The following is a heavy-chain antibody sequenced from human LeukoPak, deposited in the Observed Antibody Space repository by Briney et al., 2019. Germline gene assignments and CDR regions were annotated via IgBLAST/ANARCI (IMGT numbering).Heavy chain of an antibody. CDR2: ISSSSGYT. CDR3: ARDGRTPFDY. CDR1: GFTFSDYY. D-gene: IGHD1-1*01. V-gene: IGHV3-11*06. Sequence: PGGSLRLSCAASGFTFSDYYMSWVRQAPGKGLEWVSYISSSSGYTNYADSVKGRFTISRDNAKNSLYLQMNSLRADDTAVYYCARDGRTPFDYWGQGTLVTVSS. J-gene: IGHJ4*02.